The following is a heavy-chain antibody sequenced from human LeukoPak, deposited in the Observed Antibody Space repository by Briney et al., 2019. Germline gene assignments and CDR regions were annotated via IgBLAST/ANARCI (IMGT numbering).Heavy chain of an antibody. J-gene: IGHJ4*02. CDR3: ARESREMATLIDY. CDR2: ISSSGSSI. Sequence: GSLRLSCAASGFIFSSYEMNWVRQAPGKGLEWASYISSSGSSIYYADSVNGRFTISRDNAKNSLYLQMNSLRAEDTAVYYCARESREMATLIDYWGQGTLVTVSS. V-gene: IGHV3-48*03. D-gene: IGHD5-24*01. CDR1: GFIFSSYE.